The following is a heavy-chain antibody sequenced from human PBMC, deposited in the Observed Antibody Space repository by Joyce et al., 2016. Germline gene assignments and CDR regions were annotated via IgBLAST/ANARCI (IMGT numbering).Heavy chain of an antibody. D-gene: IGHD2-15*01. CDR2: IYDSGST. Sequence: QVHLQESGPGLVKPSETLSLTCTVSGGSVSSGTYYWSWIRQPPGKGLEGIGYIYDSGSTNYNPALKSRVTISVDRSKNQFSLNLNSVTAADAAIYFCARLQLVVGEGWNYGMDVWGQGTTVTVSS. J-gene: IGHJ6*02. V-gene: IGHV4-61*01. CDR1: GGSVSSGTYY. CDR3: ARLQLVVGEGWNYGMDV.